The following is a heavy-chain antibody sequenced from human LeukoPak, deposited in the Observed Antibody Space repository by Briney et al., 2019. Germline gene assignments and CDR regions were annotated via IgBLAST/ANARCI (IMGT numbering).Heavy chain of an antibody. Sequence: AGGSLRLSCAASGFTFSSYWMSWVRRAPGKGLEWVANIKQDGSEKYYVDSVKGRFTISRDNAKNSLYLQMNSLRAEDTAVYYCASPYYGSGSYYPLYFDYWGQGTLVTVSS. CDR1: GFTFSSYW. J-gene: IGHJ4*02. V-gene: IGHV3-7*01. CDR2: IKQDGSEK. D-gene: IGHD3-10*01. CDR3: ASPYYGSGSYYPLYFDY.